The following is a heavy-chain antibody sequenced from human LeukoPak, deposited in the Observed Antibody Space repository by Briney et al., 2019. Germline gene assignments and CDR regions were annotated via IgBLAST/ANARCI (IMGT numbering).Heavy chain of an antibody. D-gene: IGHD5-12*01. CDR1: GGSISSYY. CDR3: ARHFSGYENPLDY. J-gene: IGHJ4*02. Sequence: SETLSLTCTVSGGSISSYYWSWIRQPPGEGLEWIGSIHYSGATYYNPSLKSRLTIYVDRSTNQFSLKVSSVTAADRAVYYCARHFSGYENPLDYWGQGSLVTVSS. V-gene: IGHV4-39*01. CDR2: IHYSGAT.